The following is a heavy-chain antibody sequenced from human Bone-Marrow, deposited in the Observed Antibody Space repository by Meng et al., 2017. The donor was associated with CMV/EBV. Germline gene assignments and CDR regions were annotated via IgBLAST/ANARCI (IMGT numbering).Heavy chain of an antibody. CDR3: ARDRIAARLNWFDP. D-gene: IGHD6-6*01. J-gene: IGHJ5*02. Sequence: SETLSLTCTVSGVSVSSGSYYWSWIRQPPGKGLEWIGYIYYSGSTNYNPSLKSRVTISVDTSKNQFSLKLSSVTAADTAVYYCARDRIAARLNWFDPLSQGNLVTVSS. CDR2: IYYSGST. CDR1: GVSVSSGSYY. V-gene: IGHV4-61*01.